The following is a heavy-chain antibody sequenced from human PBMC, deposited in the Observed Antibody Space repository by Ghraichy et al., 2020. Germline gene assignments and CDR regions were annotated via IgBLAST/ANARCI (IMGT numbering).Heavy chain of an antibody. CDR1: GYTFTTYA. CDR2: MNAGNGDT. J-gene: IGHJ6*02. V-gene: IGHV1-3*01. D-gene: IGHD3-3*01. Sequence: KVSCKASGYTFTTYAIHWVRQAPGQRLEWMGWMNAGNGDTKYAQKFQDRVSITRDTSASTVYVEMSSLRSEDTAVYYCARDGHYDFWSGYYGPNLRGLDVWGQGTTVTVSS. CDR3: ARDGHYDFWSGYYGPNLRGLDV.